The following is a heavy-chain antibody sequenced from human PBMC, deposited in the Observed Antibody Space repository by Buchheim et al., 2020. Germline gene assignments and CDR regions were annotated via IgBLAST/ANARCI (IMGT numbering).Heavy chain of an antibody. V-gene: IGHV4-34*01. CDR3: ARGRYYYDSSGYYYFCLQRYCDL. Sequence: QVQLQQWGAGLLKPSETLSLTCAVSGGSFSGYYWSWIRQPPGKGLEWIGEINHSGSTNYNPSPNRRVPISVDTSKNQFSLKLSSVTAADTAVYYCARGRYYYDSSGYYYFCLQRYCDLWGRGTL. CDR1: GGSFSGYY. CDR2: INHSGST. J-gene: IGHJ2*01. D-gene: IGHD3-22*01.